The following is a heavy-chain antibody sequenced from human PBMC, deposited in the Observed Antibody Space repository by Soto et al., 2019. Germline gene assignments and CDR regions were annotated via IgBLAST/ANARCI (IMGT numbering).Heavy chain of an antibody. J-gene: IGHJ1*01. CDR3: TTDQRAAAGMMYFQH. D-gene: IGHD6-13*01. CDR1: GFTFSNAW. CDR2: IKSKTDGGTT. Sequence: GGSLRLSCAASGFTFSNAWMNWVRQAPGKGLEWVGRIKSKTDGGTTDYAAPVKGRFTISRDDSKNTLYLQMNSLKTEDTAVYYCTTDQRAAAGMMYFQHWGQGTLVTVSS. V-gene: IGHV3-15*07.